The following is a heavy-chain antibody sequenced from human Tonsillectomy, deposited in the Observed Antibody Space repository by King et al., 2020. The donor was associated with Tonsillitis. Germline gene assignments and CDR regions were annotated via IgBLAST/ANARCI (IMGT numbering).Heavy chain of an antibody. D-gene: IGHD2-2*01. J-gene: IGHJ6*03. CDR2: FYQSGTT. Sequence: VQLQESGPGLLKPSGTLSLTCAVSGGSISSRNWWGWVRQPPGKGLEWIGEFYQSGTTHYNPSLKSRVTISVDKSKNQFSLNLTSVTAADTAVYYCSKRPAAVSQYYHMDVWGKGTTVTVSS. V-gene: IGHV4-4*02. CDR1: GGSISSRNW. CDR3: SKRPAAVSQYYHMDV.